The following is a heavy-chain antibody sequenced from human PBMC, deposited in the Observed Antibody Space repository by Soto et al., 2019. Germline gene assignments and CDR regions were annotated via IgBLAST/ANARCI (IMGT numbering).Heavy chain of an antibody. CDR3: GRVRVDKAEGWFDP. Sequence: GESLKISCKVSGYSFSSFWITRVRQMPGKGLEWMGRIDPSDSYANYSPSFQGHVAFSADKSINTAYLQWSSLKASDTAMYYCGRVRVDKAEGWFDPWGQGTLVTVSS. J-gene: IGHJ5*02. V-gene: IGHV5-10-1*01. CDR1: GYSFSSFW. D-gene: IGHD5-18*01. CDR2: IDPSDSYA.